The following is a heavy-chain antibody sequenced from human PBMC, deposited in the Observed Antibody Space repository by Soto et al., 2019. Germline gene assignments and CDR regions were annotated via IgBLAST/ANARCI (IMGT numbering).Heavy chain of an antibody. J-gene: IGHJ4*02. V-gene: IGHV4-30-4*01. Sequence: TLSLTCSVSGGSINSGDYYWSWIRQSPGKGLEWIGYIYYSGSTYYNPSLKSRSTISIDTSKNQFFLNVDSVTAADTAVYYCARLYTGYEAFDYWGQGTLVTVSS. CDR2: IYYSGST. D-gene: IGHD5-12*01. CDR3: ARLYTGYEAFDY. CDR1: GGSINSGDYY.